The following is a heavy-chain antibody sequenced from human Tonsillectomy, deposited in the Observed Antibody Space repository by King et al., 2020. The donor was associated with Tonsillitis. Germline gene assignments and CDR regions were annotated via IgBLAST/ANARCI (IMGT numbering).Heavy chain of an antibody. CDR1: GGSINRSSFY. CDR2: FYFTGYT. J-gene: IGHJ4*02. Sequence: QLQESGPGLVKPSETLSLTCTVPGGSINRSSFYLGWIRQPPRKGLGVSGSFYFTGYTDYKPSLKRPVTISVDTSKNQFSLNLSSVTAADTAVYYCARPREGLAYLDYWGQGTLVTVSS. V-gene: IGHV4-39*01. D-gene: IGHD6-19*01. CDR3: ARPREGLAYLDY.